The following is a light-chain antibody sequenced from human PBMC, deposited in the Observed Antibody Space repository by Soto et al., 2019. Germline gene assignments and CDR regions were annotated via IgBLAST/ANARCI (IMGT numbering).Light chain of an antibody. CDR2: AVS. CDR3: SSYAGSNIL. J-gene: IGLJ2*01. Sequence: SALTQPPSASGSPGQSVTISCTGTSSDVGDYNYVSWYQQHPGKAPKLIIYAVSKRPSGVPDRFSGSKSGNTASLTVSGLQAEDEADYYCSSYAGSNILFGGGTKLTVL. CDR1: SSDVGDYNY. V-gene: IGLV2-8*01.